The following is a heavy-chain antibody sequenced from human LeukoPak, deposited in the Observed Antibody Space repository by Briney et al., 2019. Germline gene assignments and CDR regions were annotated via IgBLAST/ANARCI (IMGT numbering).Heavy chain of an antibody. D-gene: IGHD4-17*01. V-gene: IGHV3-23*01. CDR1: GFTSVNYA. J-gene: IGHJ4*02. CDR3: AKASRNYGDYDFSH. Sequence: GSLRLSCAATGFTSVNYAMSWVRQAPGKGLEWVSAISGSGGSTYYADSVKGRFTISRDNSKNTLYLQMNSLRAEDTAVYYCAKASRNYGDYDFSHWGQGTLVTVSS. CDR2: ISGSGGST.